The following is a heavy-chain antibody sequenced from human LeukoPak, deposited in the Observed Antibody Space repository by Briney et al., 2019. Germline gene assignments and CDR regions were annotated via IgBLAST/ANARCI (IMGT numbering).Heavy chain of an antibody. CDR3: ARDRFRYSSSSPAAFDI. D-gene: IGHD6-13*01. V-gene: IGHV1-18*01. Sequence: ASVKVSCKASGYTFTSYGIRWVRQAPGQGLEWMGWISAYNGNTNYAQKLQGRVTMTTDTSTSTAYMELRSLRSDDTAVYYCARDRFRYSSSSPAAFDIWGQGTMVTVSS. CDR1: GYTFTSYG. J-gene: IGHJ3*02. CDR2: ISAYNGNT.